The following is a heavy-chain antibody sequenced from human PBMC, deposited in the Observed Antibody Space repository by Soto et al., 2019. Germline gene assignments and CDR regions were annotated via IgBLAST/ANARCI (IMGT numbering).Heavy chain of an antibody. D-gene: IGHD2-8*01. CDR2: ISCCGGST. CDR1: GFNFKKFA. Sequence: GGSLRLSCEASGFNFKKFAMGWVRQAPGEGLEWVSGISCCGGSTFYADSVKGRFSLARDDSKNTLSLQLNSLRVEDTAHYYCARHDSNGDFDFWGQGTQVTVSS. J-gene: IGHJ4*02. V-gene: IGHV3-23*01. CDR3: ARHDSNGDFDF.